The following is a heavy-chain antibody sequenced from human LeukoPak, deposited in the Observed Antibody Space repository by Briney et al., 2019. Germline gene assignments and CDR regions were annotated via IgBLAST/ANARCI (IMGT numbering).Heavy chain of an antibody. J-gene: IGHJ4*02. CDR2: INHSGST. CDR1: GGSISSYY. CDR3: ARESPPLAKPLYYFDY. V-gene: IGHV4-34*01. Sequence: SETLSLTCTVSGGSISSYYWSWIRQPPGKGLEWIGEINHSGSTNYNPSLKSRVTISVDTSKNQFSLKLSSVTAADTAVYYCARESPPLAKPLYYFDYWGLGTLVTVSS.